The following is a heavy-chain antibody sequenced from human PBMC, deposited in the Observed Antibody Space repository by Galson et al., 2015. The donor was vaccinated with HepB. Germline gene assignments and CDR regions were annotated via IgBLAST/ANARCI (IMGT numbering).Heavy chain of an antibody. CDR2: INHSGST. Sequence: SETLSLTCAVYGGSFSGYYWSWIRQPPGKGLEWIGEINHSGSTNYNPSLKSRVTISVDTSKNQFSLKLSSVTAADTAVYYCARGHPRIFGVVIIGFDYWGQGTLVTVSS. J-gene: IGHJ4*02. V-gene: IGHV4-34*01. CDR1: GGSFSGYY. CDR3: ARGHPRIFGVVIIGFDY. D-gene: IGHD3-3*01.